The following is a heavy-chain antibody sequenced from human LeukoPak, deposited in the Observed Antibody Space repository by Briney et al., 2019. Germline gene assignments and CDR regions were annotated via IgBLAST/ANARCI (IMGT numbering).Heavy chain of an antibody. CDR3: ARNDYLED. J-gene: IGHJ1*01. Sequence: GGSLRLSCAGSGFTFSSYWMHWVRQAPGKGLVWVSRIKSDGSSTSYADSVKGRFTIARDNAKNTLYLQMNSLRPEDTAVYYCARNDYLEDWGQGTLVTVPS. V-gene: IGHV3-74*01. CDR1: GFTFSSYW. CDR2: IKSDGSST.